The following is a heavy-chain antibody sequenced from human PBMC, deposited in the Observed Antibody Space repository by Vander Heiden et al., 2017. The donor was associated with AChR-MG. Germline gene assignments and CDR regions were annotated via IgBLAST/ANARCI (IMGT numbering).Heavy chain of an antibody. D-gene: IGHD3-3*01. CDR2: IYTSGST. CDR3: ARGITYYDFWSGYGYYYYYYMDV. CDR1: GGPISSYY. V-gene: IGHV4-4*07. Sequence: QVQLQESGPGLVKPSETLSLTCTVSGGPISSYYWSWTRQPAGKGLEWIGRIYTSGSTNYNPSLKSRVTMSVDTSKNQFSLKLSSVTAADTAVYYCARGITYYDFWSGYGYYYYYYMDVWGKGTTVTVSS. J-gene: IGHJ6*03.